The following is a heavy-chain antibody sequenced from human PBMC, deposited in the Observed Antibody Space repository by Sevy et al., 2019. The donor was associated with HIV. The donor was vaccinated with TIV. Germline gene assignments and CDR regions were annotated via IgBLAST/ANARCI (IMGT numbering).Heavy chain of an antibody. Sequence: SETLSLTCTVSGGSISSSSYYWGWIRQPPGKGLEWSGSIYYSGSTYYNPSLKSRVTISVDTSKNQFSLKLGSVTAADTAVYYCARGIAAAGTDYWGQGTLVTVSS. CDR1: GGSISSSSYY. CDR2: IYYSGST. D-gene: IGHD6-13*01. V-gene: IGHV4-39*01. J-gene: IGHJ4*02. CDR3: ARGIAAAGTDY.